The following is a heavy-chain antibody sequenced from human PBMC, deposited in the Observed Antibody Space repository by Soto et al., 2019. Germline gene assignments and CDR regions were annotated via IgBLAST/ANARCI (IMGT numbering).Heavy chain of an antibody. Sequence: SETLSLTCTVSGGSISSAKFYWTWIRQHPGEGLEWIGYIYYSGDTYSNPSLKSRVSISIDTSENQFSLRLTSVTVADTAVYYCARFNDYDSSGYYYDLDYWGQGTLVTVSS. CDR1: GGSISSAKFY. D-gene: IGHD3-22*01. CDR2: IYYSGDT. J-gene: IGHJ4*02. V-gene: IGHV4-31*03. CDR3: ARFNDYDSSGYYYDLDY.